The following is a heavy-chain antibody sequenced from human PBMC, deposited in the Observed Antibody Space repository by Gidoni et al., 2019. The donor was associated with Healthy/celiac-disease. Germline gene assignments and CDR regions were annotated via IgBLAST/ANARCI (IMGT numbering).Heavy chain of an antibody. CDR1: GYSFTSYW. Sequence: EVQLVQSGAEVKKPGESLKISCKGSGYSFTSYWIGWGRQMPGKGLEWMGIIYPGDSDTRYSPSFQGQVTISADKSISTAYLQWSSLKASDTAMYYCARQVPDYDILTGYPDYWGQGTLVTVSS. J-gene: IGHJ4*02. CDR2: IYPGDSDT. D-gene: IGHD3-9*01. V-gene: IGHV5-51*01. CDR3: ARQVPDYDILTGYPDY.